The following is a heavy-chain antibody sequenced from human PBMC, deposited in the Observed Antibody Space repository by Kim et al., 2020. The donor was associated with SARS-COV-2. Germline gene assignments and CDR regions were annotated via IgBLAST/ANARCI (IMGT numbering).Heavy chain of an antibody. Sequence: GGSLRLSCAASGFTFSSYGMHWVRQAPGKGLEWVAVISYDGSNKYYADSVKGRFTISRDNSKNTLYLHMNSLRAEDTAVYYCAKDLDGSGWFYYYYYGM. V-gene: IGHV3-30*18. CDR1: GFTFSSYG. CDR2: ISYDGSNK. D-gene: IGHD6-19*01. J-gene: IGHJ6*01. CDR3: AKDLDGSGWFYYYYYGM.